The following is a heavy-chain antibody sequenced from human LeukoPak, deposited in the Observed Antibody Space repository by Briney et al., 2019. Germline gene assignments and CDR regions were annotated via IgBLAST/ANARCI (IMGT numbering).Heavy chain of an antibody. CDR3: ANSIVGATNYYYYMDV. CDR1: GYSISSGYY. J-gene: IGHJ6*03. D-gene: IGHD1-26*01. V-gene: IGHV4-38-2*02. CDR2: IYHSGST. Sequence: SETLSLTCTVSGYSISSGYYWGWIRQPPGKGLEWIGSIYHSGSTYYNPSLKSRATISVDTSKNQFSLKLSSVTAADTAVYYCANSIVGATNYYYYMDVWGKGTTVTVSS.